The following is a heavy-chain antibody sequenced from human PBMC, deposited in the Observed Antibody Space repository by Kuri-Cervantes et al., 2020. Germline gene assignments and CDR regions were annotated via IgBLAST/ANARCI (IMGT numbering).Heavy chain of an antibody. CDR2: MNPGRGNT. V-gene: IGHV1-8*01. CDR3: ARVPRESDAR. D-gene: IGHD6-6*01. CDR1: GYTFTSHD. Sequence: ASVKVSCKASGYTFTSHDINWVRQATGQGLGWLGYMNPGRGNTGYAQKFQGRLTMTVDTSISTAYMELSGLTSEDTAIYYCARVPRESDARWGQGTLVTVSS. J-gene: IGHJ4*02.